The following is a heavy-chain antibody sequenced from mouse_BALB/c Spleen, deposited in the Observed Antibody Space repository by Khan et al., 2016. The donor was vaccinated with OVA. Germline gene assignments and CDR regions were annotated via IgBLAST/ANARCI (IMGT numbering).Heavy chain of an antibody. J-gene: IGHJ3*01. V-gene: IGHV3-2*02. D-gene: IGHD3-3*01. Sequence: EVQLQESGPGLVKPSQSLSLTCTVTGYSVTSDYAWNWFRQFPGNKLEWMGYLNYSGSTSYTPSLKSRISITRDTSKNQFFLQLSSVTTEDTATYYCARGRAYWGQGTLVTVSA. CDR2: LNYSGST. CDR1: GYSVTSDYA. CDR3: ARGRAY.